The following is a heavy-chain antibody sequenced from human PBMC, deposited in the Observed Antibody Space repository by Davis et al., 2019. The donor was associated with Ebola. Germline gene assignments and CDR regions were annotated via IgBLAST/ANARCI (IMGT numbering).Heavy chain of an antibody. V-gene: IGHV4-59*01. Sequence: SETLSLTCTVSGGSISSYYWSWIWQPPGKGLERIGYIYYSGSTNYNHSLKSRVTISVATSQNQISLKLSSVTVADTAVYYCAGYDYIGGSYHPWGQGTLVTVSS. D-gene: IGHD3-16*02. J-gene: IGHJ5*02. CDR1: GGSISSYY. CDR2: IYYSGST. CDR3: AGYDYIGGSYHP.